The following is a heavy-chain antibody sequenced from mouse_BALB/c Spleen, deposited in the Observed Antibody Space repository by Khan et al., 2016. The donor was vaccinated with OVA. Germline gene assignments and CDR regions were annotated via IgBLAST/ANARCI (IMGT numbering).Heavy chain of an antibody. CDR2: INPTSGYT. CDR3: TRDRIDY. J-gene: IGHJ2*01. V-gene: IGHV1-7*01. Sequence: QVQLKQSGAELAKPGASVKMSCKASGYTFTTYWMHWVKQRPGQGLEWIGYINPTSGYTDYNDKFKDRATLSADKSSSTAYMQLNSLTSEDSVVYDCTRDRIDYWGQGTTLTVSS. CDR1: GYTFTTYW.